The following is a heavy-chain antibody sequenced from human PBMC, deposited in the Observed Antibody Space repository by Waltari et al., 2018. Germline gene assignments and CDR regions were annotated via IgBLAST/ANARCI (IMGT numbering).Heavy chain of an antibody. D-gene: IGHD3-22*01. CDR3: ARGDLHYGSSGFFY. Sequence: QVQLHQWGAGLLMPSETLSLTCGVSGGSFNDYYWTWIRQPPGKGLEWIGEIHHSGTTDYNPSLNSRLTMSVDTSKKQISLKMSSVTAADTAVYYCARGDLHYGSSGFFYWGQGALVTVSS. CDR2: IHHSGTT. CDR1: GGSFNDYY. V-gene: IGHV4-34*01. J-gene: IGHJ4*02.